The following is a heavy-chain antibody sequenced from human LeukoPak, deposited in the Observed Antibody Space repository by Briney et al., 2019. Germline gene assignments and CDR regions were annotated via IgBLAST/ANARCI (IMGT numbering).Heavy chain of an antibody. V-gene: IGHV3-21*01. CDR3: ARVPREYYDIMTGYYISAGSDY. CDR1: RFTFSSYS. Sequence: GGSLRLSCAASRFTFSSYSMNWVRQAPGKGLEWVSSMSSSSSYIYYADSVKGRFTISRDNAKNSLYLQMNSLRAEDTAVYYCARVPREYYDIMTGYYISAGSDYWGQGTLVTVSS. D-gene: IGHD3-9*01. J-gene: IGHJ4*02. CDR2: MSSSSSYI.